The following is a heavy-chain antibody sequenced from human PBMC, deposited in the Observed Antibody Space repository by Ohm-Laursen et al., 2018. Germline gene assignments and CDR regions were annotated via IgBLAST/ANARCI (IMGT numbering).Heavy chain of an antibody. V-gene: IGHV4-59*11. CDR3: ARGSNEYGGLYFPH. CDR1: GGSFTGHY. D-gene: IGHD4-23*01. CDR2: ISYTGYT. Sequence: SETLSLTCTVSGGSFTGHYWSWIRQPPGKGLEWIGHISYTGYTSYKSSLKSRGTISLDTSRKHFSLRLTSLAAADTAVYYCARGSNEYGGLYFPHWGQGTLVTVSS. J-gene: IGHJ1*01.